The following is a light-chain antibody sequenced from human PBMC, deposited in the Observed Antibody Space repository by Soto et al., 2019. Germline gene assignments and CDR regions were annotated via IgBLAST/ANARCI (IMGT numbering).Light chain of an antibody. V-gene: IGKV3-20*01. CDR1: QSVSSTY. CDR3: QQYGSSRWT. CDR2: GAS. J-gene: IGKJ1*01. Sequence: EIVLTQSPGTLSLSPGERATLSCRASQSVSSTYLAWYQQKPGQAPRLLIYGASSRATGIPDRFSGSASGTDFTLTINRLEPEDFAVYYCQQYGSSRWTFGQGTKVEI.